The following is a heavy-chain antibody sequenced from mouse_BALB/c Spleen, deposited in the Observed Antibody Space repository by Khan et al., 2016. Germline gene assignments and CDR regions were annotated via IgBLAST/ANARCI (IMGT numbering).Heavy chain of an antibody. CDR2: IYPGDGDT. J-gene: IGHJ4*01. Sequence: QVQLKESGAELVRPGSSVKISYKASGYAFSSYWMNWVKQRPGQGLEWIGQIYPGDGDTNSNEKFKGKATLTADKSSSTAYMQLSSQTSEDSEVYFGAKLTGTRDAMDYWGQGTSVTVSS. CDR3: AKLTGTRDAMDY. V-gene: IGHV1-80*01. CDR1: GYAFSSYW. D-gene: IGHD4-1*01.